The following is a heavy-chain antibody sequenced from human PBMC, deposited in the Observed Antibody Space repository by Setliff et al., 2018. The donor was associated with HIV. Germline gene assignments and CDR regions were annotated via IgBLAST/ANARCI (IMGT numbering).Heavy chain of an antibody. Sequence: PGGSLRLSCAASGFTFHDFSMHWVRQAPGKGLEWVSLINKDGHHTLYADSVRGRFTISSDNRKDSLYLQMNSLSTEDTALYYCAKEHWGSNWSGLGVWGQGTTVTVSS. V-gene: IGHV3-43*01. CDR2: INKDGHHT. CDR1: GFTFHDFS. D-gene: IGHD6-13*01. CDR3: AKEHWGSNWSGLGV. J-gene: IGHJ6*02.